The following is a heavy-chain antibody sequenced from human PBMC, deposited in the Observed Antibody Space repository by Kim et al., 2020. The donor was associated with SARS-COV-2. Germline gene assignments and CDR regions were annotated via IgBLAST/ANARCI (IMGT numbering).Heavy chain of an antibody. Sequence: SETLSLTCTVSGGSLSSSSYYWGCHRHPPGKGLEGIVSIYYSGNTYYNPTIKSRVTISVDTTKNQLYLSPSSVTAAAAAFCACARKIVGGGGAFDYWVQG. D-gene: IGHD1-26*01. CDR2: IYYSGNT. V-gene: IGHV4-39*07. J-gene: IGHJ4*02. CDR1: GGSLSSSSYY. CDR3: ARKIVGGGGAFDY.